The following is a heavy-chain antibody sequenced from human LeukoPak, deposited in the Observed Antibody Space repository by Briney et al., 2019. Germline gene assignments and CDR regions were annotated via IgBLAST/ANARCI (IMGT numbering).Heavy chain of an antibody. Sequence: ASVKVSCKASGYTFTSYGISWVRQAPGQGLEWMGWMNPNSGNTGYAQKFQGRVTMTRNTSISTAYMELSSLRSEDTAVYYCARLSGSIAALNYYYYYMDVWGKGTTVTVSS. D-gene: IGHD6-6*01. J-gene: IGHJ6*03. CDR1: GYTFTSYG. V-gene: IGHV1-8*02. CDR2: MNPNSGNT. CDR3: ARLSGSIAALNYYYYYMDV.